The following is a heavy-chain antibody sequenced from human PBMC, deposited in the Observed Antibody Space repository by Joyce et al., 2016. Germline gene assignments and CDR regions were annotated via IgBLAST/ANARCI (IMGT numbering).Heavy chain of an antibody. CDR2: KNYRSKWYN. J-gene: IGHJ4*02. CDR1: GDSVSSNSAA. CDR3: ARAGYYHTSGYYYPNFDY. V-gene: IGHV6-1*01. Sequence: QVQLQQSGPGLVKPSQTLSLTCAISGDSVSSNSAAWNWIRQSPSRGLEWLGRKNYRSKWYNDYAVSVKSRITIHPDTPKNQFSLQLNSVTPEDAAVYYCARAGYYHTSGYYYPNFDYWGPGTLVTVSS. D-gene: IGHD3-22*01.